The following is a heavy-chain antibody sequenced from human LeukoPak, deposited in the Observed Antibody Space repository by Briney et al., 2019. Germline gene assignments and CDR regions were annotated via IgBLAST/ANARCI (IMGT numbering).Heavy chain of an antibody. D-gene: IGHD2-21*02. J-gene: IGHJ4*02. Sequence: SVKVSCKASGGTFSSYAISWVRQAPGQGLEWIGRIIPILGIANYAQKFRGRVTITADKSTSTAYMELSSLRSEDTAVYYCARDIYCGGDCYRDDYWGQGTLVTVSS. CDR2: IIPILGIA. CDR3: ARDIYCGGDCYRDDY. CDR1: GGTFSSYA. V-gene: IGHV1-69*04.